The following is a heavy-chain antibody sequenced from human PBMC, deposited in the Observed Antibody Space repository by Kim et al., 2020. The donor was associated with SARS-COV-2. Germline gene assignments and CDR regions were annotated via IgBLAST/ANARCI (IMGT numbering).Heavy chain of an antibody. V-gene: IGHV3-30-3*01. J-gene: IGHJ4*02. Sequence: GGSLRLSCAASGFTFSSYAMHWVRQAPGKGLEWVAVISYDGSNKYYADSVKGRFTISRDNSKNTLYLQMNSLRAEDTAVYYCARDAQKIEPNIAAAGVDYWGQGTLVTVSS. CDR2: ISYDGSNK. CDR3: ARDAQKIEPNIAAAGVDY. D-gene: IGHD6-13*01. CDR1: GFTFSSYA.